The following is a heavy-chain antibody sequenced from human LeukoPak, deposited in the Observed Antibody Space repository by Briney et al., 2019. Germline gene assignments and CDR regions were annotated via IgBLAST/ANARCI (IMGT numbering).Heavy chain of an antibody. CDR3: VSHPYSSYYYHMDV. D-gene: IGHD5-18*01. CDR2: INHSGST. J-gene: IGHJ6*02. Sequence: PSETLSLTCAVYGGSFSGYYWSWLRHPPGKGLEWIGEINHSGSTNYNPSLKSRVTISVDTSKNQFSLKLSSVTAADTAVYYCVSHPYSSYYYHMDVWGRGTTVTVSS. V-gene: IGHV4-34*01. CDR1: GGSFSGYY.